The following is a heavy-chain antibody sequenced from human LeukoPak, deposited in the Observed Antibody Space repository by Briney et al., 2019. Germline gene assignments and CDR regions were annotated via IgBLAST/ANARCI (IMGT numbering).Heavy chain of an antibody. CDR3: ARRMGRDGYNPNWFDP. Sequence: GGSLRLSCAASGFTFSSYAMSWVRQAPGKGLEWVSSISGSSTYIYYADSVKGRFTISRDNARNSLYLQMSSLRAEDTAVYYCARRMGRDGYNPNWFDPWGQGTLVTVSS. J-gene: IGHJ5*02. CDR1: GFTFSSYA. D-gene: IGHD5-24*01. CDR2: ISGSSTYI. V-gene: IGHV3-21*01.